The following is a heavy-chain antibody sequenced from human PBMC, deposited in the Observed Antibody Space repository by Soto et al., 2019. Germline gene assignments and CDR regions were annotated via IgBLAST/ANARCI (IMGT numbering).Heavy chain of an antibody. Sequence: SETLSLTCTVSGGSISTTSYYWGWIRQPPGKGLEWIGSIYYSGSTYYNPSLKSRVTISVDTSKNQFSLKLGSVTAADTAVYYCARHSYSSSWYGDFDSWGQGTLVTVSS. CDR1: GGSISTTSYY. CDR2: IYYSGST. CDR3: ARHSYSSSWYGDFDS. V-gene: IGHV4-39*01. J-gene: IGHJ4*02. D-gene: IGHD6-13*01.